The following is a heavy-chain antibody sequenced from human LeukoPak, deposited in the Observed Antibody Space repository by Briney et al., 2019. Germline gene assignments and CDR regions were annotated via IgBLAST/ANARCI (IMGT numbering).Heavy chain of an antibody. CDR1: GFTFNSHR. V-gene: IGHV3-74*01. CDR3: ARAESRGYWDAFDI. D-gene: IGHD3-22*01. CDR2: INSDGSYT. Sequence: GGSLRLSCAASGFTFNSHRMHWVRQVPGKGLVWVSGINSDGSYTSYADSVKGRFTTSRDNAKNTLYLEMNSLRVDDTAMYYCARAESRGYWDAFDIWGQGTVVSVSS. J-gene: IGHJ3*02.